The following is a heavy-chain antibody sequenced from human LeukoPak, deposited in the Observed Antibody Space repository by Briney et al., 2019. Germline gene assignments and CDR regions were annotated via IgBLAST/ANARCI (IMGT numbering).Heavy chain of an antibody. Sequence: GGSLRLSCAASGFTVSSNYMSWVRQAPGKGLEWVSVIYSGGSTYYADSVKGRFTISRDNSRNTLYLQMNSLRAEDTAVYYCARDTGLRAAFDYWGQGTLVTVSS. V-gene: IGHV3-66*01. J-gene: IGHJ4*02. D-gene: IGHD5-12*01. CDR3: ARDTGLRAAFDY. CDR1: GFTVSSNY. CDR2: IYSGGST.